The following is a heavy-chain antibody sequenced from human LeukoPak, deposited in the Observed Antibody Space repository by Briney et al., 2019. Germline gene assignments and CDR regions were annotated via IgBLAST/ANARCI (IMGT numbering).Heavy chain of an antibody. CDR2: INWNGGST. J-gene: IGHJ6*03. CDR3: ARGRGSITMVRGVRAYYYYMDV. D-gene: IGHD3-10*01. CDR1: GFTFDDYG. Sequence: GGSLRLSCAASGFTFDDYGMSWVRQAPGKGLEWVSGINWNGGSTGYADSVKGRFTISRDNAKNSLYLQMNSLRAEDTALYHCARGRGSITMVRGVRAYYYYMDVWGKGTTVTISS. V-gene: IGHV3-20*01.